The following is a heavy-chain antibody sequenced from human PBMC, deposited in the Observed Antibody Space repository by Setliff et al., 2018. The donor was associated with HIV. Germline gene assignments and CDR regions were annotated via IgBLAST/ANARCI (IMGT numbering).Heavy chain of an antibody. J-gene: IGHJ4*02. V-gene: IGHV4-59*01. CDR2: IYYRGST. D-gene: IGHD5-18*01. Sequence: SETLSLTCTVSGGSIRGYYWSWLRQPPGKGLEWIGYIYYRGSTDYNPSLKSRVTISIDTSKNQFSLKLSSVTAADTAVYYCARSVDTTLVPAYYFDYWGQGTLVTVSS. CDR3: ARSVDTTLVPAYYFDY. CDR1: GGSIRGYY.